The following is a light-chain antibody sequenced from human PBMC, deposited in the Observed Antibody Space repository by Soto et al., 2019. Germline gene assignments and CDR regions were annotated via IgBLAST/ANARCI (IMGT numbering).Light chain of an antibody. CDR1: QTISSW. V-gene: IGKV1-5*03. Sequence: DIQMTQSPSTLSGSVGDRVTITCRASQTISSWLAWYQQKPGKAPKLLIYKASTLKSGVPSRFRGSGSGTDFTLTISSLQPEDAATYYCQKYNSAPRTFGQGTKV. CDR2: KAS. CDR3: QKYNSAPRT. J-gene: IGKJ1*01.